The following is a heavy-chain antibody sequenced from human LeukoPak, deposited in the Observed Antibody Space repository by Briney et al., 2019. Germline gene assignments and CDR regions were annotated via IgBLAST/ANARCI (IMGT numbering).Heavy chain of an antibody. CDR1: GYTFTSYY. CDR2: INPSGGST. D-gene: IGHD2-15*01. J-gene: IGHJ4*02. V-gene: IGHV1-46*01. Sequence: ASVKVSCKASGYTFTSYYMHWVRQAPGQGLEWMGIINPSGGSTSYAQKFQGRVTMTRDTSTSTVYVELSSLRSEDTAVYYCARDAAYCSGGSCYFPPGYWGQGTLVTVSS. CDR3: ARDAAYCSGGSCYFPPGY.